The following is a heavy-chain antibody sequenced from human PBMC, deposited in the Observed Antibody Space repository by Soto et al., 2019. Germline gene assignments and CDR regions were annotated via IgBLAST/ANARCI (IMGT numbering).Heavy chain of an antibody. CDR2: INAGNGIA. D-gene: IGHD6-13*01. CDR1: GYTFFMYG. Sequence: QVQLVQSGAEVRQPGASVNISCKTSGYTFFMYGIHWVRQAPGQGLEWMGWINAGNGIAKCSQDFQGRVTIFRDTSATTASIELSCLTSEDTATFFCARARGSLGRHFDSWGQGTLVTVSS. V-gene: IGHV1-3*01. CDR3: ARARGSLGRHFDS. J-gene: IGHJ5*01.